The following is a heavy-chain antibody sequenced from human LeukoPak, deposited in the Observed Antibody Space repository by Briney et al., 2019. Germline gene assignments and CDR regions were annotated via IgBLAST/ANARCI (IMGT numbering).Heavy chain of an antibody. CDR3: ARDNSVGETAWWFDP. J-gene: IGHJ5*02. D-gene: IGHD1-26*01. CDR2: INPSGSSA. V-gene: IGHV1-46*01. CDR1: GYTFTGHY. Sequence: ASVKVSCMASGYTFTGHYMHWVRQAPGQGLEWMGSINPSGSSAAYAQKFQGRLTMTRDMFTSTDYMELTSLTSDDTAVYYCARDNSVGETAWWFDPWGQGTLVTVSS.